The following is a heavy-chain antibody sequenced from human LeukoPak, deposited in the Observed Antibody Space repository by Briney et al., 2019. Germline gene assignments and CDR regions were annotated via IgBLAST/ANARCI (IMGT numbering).Heavy chain of an antibody. CDR1: GGSISSYS. Sequence: SETLSLTCTVSGGSISSYSWSWIRQPPGKGLEWIGYIYYSGSTNYNPPLKSRVTISVDTSKNQFSLKLSSVTAADTAVYYCARDRSSGVLNLGNSYYYYGMDVWGQGTTVTVSS. D-gene: IGHD3-22*01. CDR2: IYYSGST. J-gene: IGHJ6*02. CDR3: ARDRSSGVLNLGNSYYYYGMDV. V-gene: IGHV4-59*01.